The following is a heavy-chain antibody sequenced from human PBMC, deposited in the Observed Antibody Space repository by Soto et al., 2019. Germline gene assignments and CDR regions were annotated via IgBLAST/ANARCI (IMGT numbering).Heavy chain of an antibody. V-gene: IGHV1-69*02. D-gene: IGHD3-10*01. CDR3: ATSYGSGSSHFDS. Sequence: QVHLVQFGAEVRKPGSSVKVSCTASGGTFNTHTISWVRQAPGLGLEWMGRIIPMLGMSNSPHKFQGRVSITADKSTSTVYMALSRLTSDDTAGYYCATSYGSGSSHFDSWGQGTLVTVSS. J-gene: IGHJ4*02. CDR2: IIPMLGMS. CDR1: GGTFNTHT.